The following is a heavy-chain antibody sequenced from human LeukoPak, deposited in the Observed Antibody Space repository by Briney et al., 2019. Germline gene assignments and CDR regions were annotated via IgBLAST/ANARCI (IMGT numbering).Heavy chain of an antibody. D-gene: IGHD5-12*01. CDR1: GGSISSSSCY. Sequence: SETLSLTCTVSGGSISSSSCYWGWIRQPPGKGLEWIGSIYYSGSTYYNPSLKSRVTISVDTSKNHFSLKLSSVTAADTAVYYCATNIVATTNWFDPWGQGTLVTVSS. J-gene: IGHJ5*02. V-gene: IGHV4-39*02. CDR2: IYYSGST. CDR3: ATNIVATTNWFDP.